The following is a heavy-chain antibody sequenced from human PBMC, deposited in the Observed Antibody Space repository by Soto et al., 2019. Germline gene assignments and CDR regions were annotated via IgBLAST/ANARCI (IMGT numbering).Heavy chain of an antibody. J-gene: IGHJ4*02. V-gene: IGHV3-13*01. CDR2: IGTAGDT. D-gene: IGHD2-2*01. CDR3: ARATGDCSSTSCSFDY. CDR1: GFTFSSYD. Sequence: GGSLRLSCAASGFTFSSYDMHWVRQATGKGLEWVSAIGTAGDTYYPGSVKGRFTISRENAKNSLYLQMNSLRAGDTAVYYCARATGDCSSTSCSFDYWGQGTLVTVSS.